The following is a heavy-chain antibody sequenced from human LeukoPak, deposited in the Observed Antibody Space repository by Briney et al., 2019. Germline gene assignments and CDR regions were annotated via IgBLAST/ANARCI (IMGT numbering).Heavy chain of an antibody. D-gene: IGHD3-3*01. J-gene: IGHJ4*02. V-gene: IGHV4-59*01. CDR3: ARSHPLGSNNDYYTPFDY. CDR1: GGSISNYY. CDR2: MYYSGST. Sequence: SETLSLTCTVSGGSISNYYGSWIRQPPGKGLEWSGYMYYSGSTNYNPSLKSRVTISVDTSKNQFSRKLSSVTAADTAVYYCARSHPLGSNNDYYTPFDYWGQGTLVTVSS.